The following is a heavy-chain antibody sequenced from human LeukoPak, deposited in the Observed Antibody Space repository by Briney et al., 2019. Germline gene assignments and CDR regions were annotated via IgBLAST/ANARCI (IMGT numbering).Heavy chain of an antibody. D-gene: IGHD5-12*01. CDR3: ARFDGYDQIPY. Sequence: SETLSLTCTVSGASVSSGGYYWSWLRQPPGKGLEWIGEINHSGSTNYNPSLKSRVTISVDTSKNQFSLKLSSVTAADTAVYYCARFDGYDQIPYWGQGTLVTVSS. J-gene: IGHJ4*02. CDR1: GASVSSGGYY. V-gene: IGHV4-61*08. CDR2: INHSGST.